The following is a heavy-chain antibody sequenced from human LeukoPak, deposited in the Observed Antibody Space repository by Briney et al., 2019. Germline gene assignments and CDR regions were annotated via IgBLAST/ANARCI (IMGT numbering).Heavy chain of an antibody. CDR3: ATLDSSGYYYGLDY. Sequence: ASVKVSCKVSGCTLTELSMHWVRQAPGKGLEWMGGFDPEDGETIYAQKFQGRVTMTEDTSTDTAYMELSSLRSEDTAVYYCATLDSSGYYYGLDYWGQGTLVTVSS. CDR1: GCTLTELS. D-gene: IGHD3-22*01. CDR2: FDPEDGET. V-gene: IGHV1-24*01. J-gene: IGHJ4*02.